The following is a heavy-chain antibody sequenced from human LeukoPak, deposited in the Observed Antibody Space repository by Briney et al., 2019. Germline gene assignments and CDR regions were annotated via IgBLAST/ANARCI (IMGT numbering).Heavy chain of an antibody. V-gene: IGHV3-33*01. Sequence: PGRSLRLSCAASGFTFSSYGMHWVRQAPGKGLEWVAVIWYDGSNKYYADSVKGRFTISRDNSKSTLYLQMNSLRAEDSALYYCARHIGSGLWDYWGQGTLVTVSS. D-gene: IGHD1-26*01. CDR1: GFTFSSYG. CDR2: IWYDGSNK. J-gene: IGHJ4*02. CDR3: ARHIGSGLWDY.